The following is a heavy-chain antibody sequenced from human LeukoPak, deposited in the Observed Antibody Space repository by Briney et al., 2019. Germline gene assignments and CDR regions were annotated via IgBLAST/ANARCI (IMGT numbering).Heavy chain of an antibody. CDR2: ISYDGSNK. D-gene: IGHD2-2*01. CDR3: AGAQTRTLGYFDY. J-gene: IGHJ4*02. V-gene: IGHV3-30*04. CDR1: GFTFSSYA. Sequence: GGSLRLSCAASGFTFSSYAMHWVRQAPGKGLEWVAVISYDGSNKYYADSVKGRFTISRDNSKNTLYLQMNSLRAEDTAVYYCAGAQTRTLGYFDYWGQGTLVTVSS.